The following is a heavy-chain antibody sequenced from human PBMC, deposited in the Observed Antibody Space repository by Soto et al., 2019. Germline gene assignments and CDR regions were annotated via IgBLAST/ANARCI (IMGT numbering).Heavy chain of an antibody. CDR2: IWYDGGNE. Sequence: QVQLVESGGGVVQPGRSLRLSCAASGFSFSGYGMQWVRQAPGKGLEWVALIWYDGGNEYYADSVKGRFTISRDNSKNTLYLQMNSLRVEDTAVYYCARIGEEYYFAYWGQGTLVTVSS. D-gene: IGHD3-10*01. CDR3: ARIGEEYYFAY. CDR1: GFSFSGYG. J-gene: IGHJ4*02. V-gene: IGHV3-33*01.